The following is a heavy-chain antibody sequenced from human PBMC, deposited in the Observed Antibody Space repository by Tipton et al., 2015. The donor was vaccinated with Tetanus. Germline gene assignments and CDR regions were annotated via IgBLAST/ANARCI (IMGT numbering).Heavy chain of an antibody. Sequence: QLVQSGAEVKKPGSSVKVSCKASGGTFSSYAISWVRQAPGQGLEWMGGIIPIFGTANYAQKFQGRVTITAEKSTSTAYMELSSLRSEDTAVYYCARERRVGATTESYWFDPWGQGTLVTVSS. J-gene: IGHJ5*02. D-gene: IGHD1-26*01. CDR3: ARERRVGATTESYWFDP. V-gene: IGHV1-69*06. CDR2: IIPIFGTA. CDR1: GGTFSSYA.